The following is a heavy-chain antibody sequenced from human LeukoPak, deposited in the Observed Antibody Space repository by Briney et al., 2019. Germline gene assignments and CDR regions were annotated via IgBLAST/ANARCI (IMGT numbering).Heavy chain of an antibody. CDR2: ISGSGGST. CDR1: GFTFSSYA. V-gene: IGHV3-23*01. Sequence: PGGSLRLSCAASGFTFSSYAMSWVRQAPGKGLEWVSAISGSGGSTYYADSVKGRFTISRDNSKNTLYLQMNSLRAEDTAVYYCAKDRGGYCSSTSCPYWDWGQGTLVTVSS. D-gene: IGHD2-2*01. J-gene: IGHJ4*02. CDR3: AKDRGGYCSSTSCPYWD.